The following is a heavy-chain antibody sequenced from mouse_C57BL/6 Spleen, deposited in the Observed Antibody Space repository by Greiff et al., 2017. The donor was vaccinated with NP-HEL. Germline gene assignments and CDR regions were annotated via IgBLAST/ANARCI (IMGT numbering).Heavy chain of an antibody. V-gene: IGHV1-50*01. Sequence: QVQLQQPGAELVKPGASVKLSCKASGYTFTSYWLQWVNQRPGQGLEWIGEIDPSDSYTNYNQKFKGKATLTVDTSSSTAYMQLSSLTSEDSAVYYCARRGTFLAMDYWGRGTSVTVSS. D-gene: IGHD1-3*01. CDR3: ARRGTFLAMDY. CDR2: IDPSDSYT. J-gene: IGHJ4*01. CDR1: GYTFTSYW.